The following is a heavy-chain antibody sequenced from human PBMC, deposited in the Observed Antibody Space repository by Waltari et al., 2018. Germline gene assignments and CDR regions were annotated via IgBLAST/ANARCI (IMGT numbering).Heavy chain of an antibody. J-gene: IGHJ4*02. V-gene: IGHV4-38-2*02. Sequence: QVQLQESGPGLVKPSETLSLTCTVSCYSISSGYYWGWIRPPPGKGLEWIGSIYHSGSTYYNPSLKSRVTISVDTSKNQFSLKLSSVTAADTAVYYCARGDRIYYDSSGYPFDYWGQGTLVTVSS. CDR1: CYSISSGYY. D-gene: IGHD3-22*01. CDR2: IYHSGST. CDR3: ARGDRIYYDSSGYPFDY.